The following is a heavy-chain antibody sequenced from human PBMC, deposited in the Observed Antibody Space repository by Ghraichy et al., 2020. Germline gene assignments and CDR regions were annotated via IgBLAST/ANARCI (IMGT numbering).Heavy chain of an antibody. V-gene: IGHV1-18*04. D-gene: IGHD6-13*01. Sequence: ASVKVSCKASGYTFTSYGISWVRQAPGQGLEWMGWISAYNGNTNYAQKLQGRVTMTTDTSTSTAYMELRSLRSDDTAVYYCARDLYSSSWPITYYYYMDVWGKGTTVTVSS. CDR2: ISAYNGNT. CDR1: GYTFTSYG. CDR3: ARDLYSSSWPITYYYYMDV. J-gene: IGHJ6*03.